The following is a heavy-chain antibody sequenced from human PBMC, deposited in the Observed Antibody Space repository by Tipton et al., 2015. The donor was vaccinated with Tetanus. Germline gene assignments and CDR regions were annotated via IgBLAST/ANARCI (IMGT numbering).Heavy chain of an antibody. Sequence: GLVKPSETLSLTCTVSGASVRSLNHYWSWLRQPPGKPLEWISDIYYSGATEYNPSLQSRVTTSLRASQRQFSLKLTSVTPADTAIYYCARKGRQFCSGDCYPTAYDIWGHGTMVTVSS. J-gene: IGHJ3*02. CDR3: ARKGRQFCSGDCYPTAYDI. V-gene: IGHV4-61*01. CDR2: IYYSGAT. CDR1: GASVRSLNHY. D-gene: IGHD2-21*02.